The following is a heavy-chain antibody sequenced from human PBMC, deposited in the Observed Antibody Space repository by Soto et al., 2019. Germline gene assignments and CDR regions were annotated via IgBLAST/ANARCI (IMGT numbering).Heavy chain of an antibody. Sequence: GGSLRLSCVASGFTFSSYGMHWVRQAPGKGLEWVAVIWYDGSNKYYGDSVKGRFTISRDNSKNTMYLQMDSLRVEDTAVYFCARGLGKVEYYYYYAMDVWGQGTTVTVSS. CDR1: GFTFSSYG. CDR2: IWYDGSNK. CDR3: ARGLGKVEYYYYYAMDV. J-gene: IGHJ6*02. V-gene: IGHV3-33*01. D-gene: IGHD3-16*01.